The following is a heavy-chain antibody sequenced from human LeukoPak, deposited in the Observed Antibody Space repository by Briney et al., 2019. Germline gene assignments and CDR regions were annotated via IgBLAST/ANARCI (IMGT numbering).Heavy chain of an antibody. J-gene: IGHJ3*02. V-gene: IGHV3-21*04. Sequence: GGSLRLSCAASGFTFSTYTLNWVRQAPGKGLEWVSSISWDSNSIFYADSVKGRFTISRDNSKNTLYLQMNSLRAEDTAVYYCAKTMVRGADDAFDIWGQGTMVTVSS. D-gene: IGHD3-10*01. CDR1: GFTFSTYT. CDR3: AKTMVRGADDAFDI. CDR2: ISWDSNSI.